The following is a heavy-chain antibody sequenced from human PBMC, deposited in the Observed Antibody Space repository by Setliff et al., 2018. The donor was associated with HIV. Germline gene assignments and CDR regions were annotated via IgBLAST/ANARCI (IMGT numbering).Heavy chain of an antibody. CDR2: IYYSGDT. J-gene: IGHJ4*02. Sequence: SETLSLTCAVSGGSISSSNWWSWVRQSPGKGLEWIGTIYYSGDTFYNTSLKTRITISVDTSKNHLSLKVSSLTAADTAVYYCARAPYYDYRGLAVYYFDYWGQGTLVTSPQ. CDR3: ARAPYYDYRGLAVYYFDY. CDR1: GGSISSSNW. V-gene: IGHV4-4*02. D-gene: IGHD3-22*01.